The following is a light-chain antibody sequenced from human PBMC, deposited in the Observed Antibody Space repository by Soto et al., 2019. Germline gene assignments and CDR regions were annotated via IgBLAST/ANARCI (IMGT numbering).Light chain of an antibody. CDR1: SSNIGAGFD. CDR3: QSYGSSLSGFYV. CDR2: ANS. Sequence: QSVLTQPPSVSGAPGQRVTISCTGSSSNIGAGFDVHWYQQLPGRAPKLLIYANSNRPSGVPDRFSGSRSGTSASLAITGLLAEDEADYYCQSYGSSLSGFYVLGTGTKVTVL. J-gene: IGLJ1*01. V-gene: IGLV1-40*01.